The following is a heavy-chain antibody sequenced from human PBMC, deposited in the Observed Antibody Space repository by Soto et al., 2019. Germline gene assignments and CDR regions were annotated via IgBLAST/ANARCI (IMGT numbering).Heavy chain of an antibody. J-gene: IGHJ5*02. CDR3: ALSSGKLLWFGEPFSGSGFDP. D-gene: IGHD3-10*01. CDR1: CVSITSGPYY. Sequence: PXETLSLPSTVSCVSITSGPYYWGWIRQPPGKGLEWIGTIYYTGITYYDPSLKSRVTISVDTSKNQFSLKLTSVTAAGTAVYYCALSSGKLLWFGEPFSGSGFDPWAQGTLVTVSS. CDR2: IYYTGIT. V-gene: IGHV4-39*01.